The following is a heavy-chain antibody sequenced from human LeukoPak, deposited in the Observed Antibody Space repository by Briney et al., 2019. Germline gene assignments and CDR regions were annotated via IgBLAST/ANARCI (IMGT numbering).Heavy chain of an antibody. Sequence: SETLSLTCTVSGGSISSYYWSWIRQPPGKGLEWIGYIYYSGSTNYNPSLKSRVTISVDTSKNRFSLKLSSVTAADTAVYYCAREWELSRAFDIWGQGTMVTVSS. V-gene: IGHV4-59*01. CDR3: AREWELSRAFDI. CDR2: IYYSGST. J-gene: IGHJ3*02. CDR1: GGSISSYY. D-gene: IGHD1-26*01.